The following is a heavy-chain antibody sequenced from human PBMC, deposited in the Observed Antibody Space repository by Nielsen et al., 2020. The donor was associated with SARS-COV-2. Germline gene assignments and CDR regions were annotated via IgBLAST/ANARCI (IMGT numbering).Heavy chain of an antibody. CDR1: GFTFSSYG. CDR3: ARGKYYDLLNGYLKWFDL. D-gene: IGHD3-9*01. V-gene: IGHV3-33*05. CDR2: ISYNGISN. J-gene: IGHJ5*02. Sequence: GGSLRLSCAASGFTFSSYGMHWVRQAPGKGLEWVAVISYNGISNYYAHSVRGRFTISRDNSKNTLYLQMNSLRVEDTAIYYCARGKYYDLLNGYLKWFDLWGQGTLVTVSS.